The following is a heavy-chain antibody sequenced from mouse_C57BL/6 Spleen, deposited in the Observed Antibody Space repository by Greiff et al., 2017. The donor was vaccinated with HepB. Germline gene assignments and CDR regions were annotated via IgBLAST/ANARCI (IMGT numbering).Heavy chain of an antibody. CDR1: GYTFTSYW. D-gene: IGHD3-2*02. Sequence: QVQLQQPGAELVKPGASVKLSCKASGYTFTSYWMHWVKQRPGQGLEWIGMIHPNSGSTNYNEKFKSKATLTVDKSSSTAYMQLSSLTSEDSAVYYGASLQLRPHGFAYWGQGTLVTVSA. J-gene: IGHJ3*01. CDR3: ASLQLRPHGFAY. V-gene: IGHV1-64*01. CDR2: IHPNSGST.